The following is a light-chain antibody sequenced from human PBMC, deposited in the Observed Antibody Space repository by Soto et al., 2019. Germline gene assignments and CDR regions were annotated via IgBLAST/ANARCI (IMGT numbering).Light chain of an antibody. V-gene: IGKV3-20*01. CDR3: QQYDSSPWT. Sequence: EIVLTQSPGTLSFSPGERATLSCRASQSVTTSYLAWYQQKPGQAPRLLIYGASGRATGIPDRFSGSGSRTDFTLTISRLEPEDFAVYYCQQYDSSPWTFGQGTKVEIK. J-gene: IGKJ1*01. CDR2: GAS. CDR1: QSVTTSY.